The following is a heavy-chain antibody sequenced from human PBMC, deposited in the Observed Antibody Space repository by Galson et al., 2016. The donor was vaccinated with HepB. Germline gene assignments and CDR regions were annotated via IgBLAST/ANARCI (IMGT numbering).Heavy chain of an antibody. J-gene: IGHJ4*02. D-gene: IGHD2-2*01. V-gene: IGHV3-23*01. CDR1: GFTFNSYA. Sequence: SLRLSCAASGFTFNSYAMNWVRQAAGKGLEWVSLISGSGGIRHYADSAKGRFTISRDNSENTVYLQMNSLRAEDTAVYYCAKDTNPGGYAPHDWGQGTLVSVSS. CDR3: AKDTNPGGYAPHD. CDR2: ISGSGGIR.